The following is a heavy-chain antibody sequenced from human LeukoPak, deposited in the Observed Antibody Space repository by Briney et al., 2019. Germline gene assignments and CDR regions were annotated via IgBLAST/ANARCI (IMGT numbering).Heavy chain of an antibody. J-gene: IGHJ3*02. CDR1: GNTFTGYY. CDR2: INPNSGGT. CDR3: ARVHCSSTSCYTVGFVFDI. V-gene: IGHV1-2*02. D-gene: IGHD2-2*02. Sequence: ASVKVSCKASGNTFTGYYMHWVRQAPGQGLEWMGWINPNSGGTNYAQKFQGRVTMTRDTSISTAYMELSRLRSDDTAVYYCARVHCSSTSCYTVGFVFDIWGQGTMVTVSS.